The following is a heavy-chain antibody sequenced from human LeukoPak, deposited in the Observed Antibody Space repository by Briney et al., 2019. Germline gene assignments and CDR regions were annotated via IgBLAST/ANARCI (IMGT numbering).Heavy chain of an antibody. CDR3: AKSGGSHYYFDY. Sequence: HSGGSLRLSCAASGFTFSSYGMHWVRQAPGKGLEWVAVIWYDGSNKYYADSVKGRFTIYRDNSKNTLYLQMNSLRAEDTAVYYCAKSGGSHYYFDYWGQGTLVTVSS. CDR2: IWYDGSNK. V-gene: IGHV3-33*06. D-gene: IGHD1-26*01. CDR1: GFTFSSYG. J-gene: IGHJ4*02.